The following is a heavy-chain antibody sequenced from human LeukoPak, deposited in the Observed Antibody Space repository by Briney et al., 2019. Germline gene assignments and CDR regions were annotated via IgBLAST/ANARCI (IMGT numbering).Heavy chain of an antibody. Sequence: SETLSLTCTVSGGSISSGGYYWSWIRQPPGKGLEWIGYIYHSGSTYYNPSLKSRVTISVDRSKNQFSLKLSSVTAADTAVYYCAREGQYSSSLLRPGWRFDIWGQGTMVTVSS. CDR3: AREGQYSSSLLRPGWRFDI. V-gene: IGHV4-30-2*01. CDR2: IYHSGST. CDR1: GGSISSGGYY. D-gene: IGHD6-6*01. J-gene: IGHJ3*02.